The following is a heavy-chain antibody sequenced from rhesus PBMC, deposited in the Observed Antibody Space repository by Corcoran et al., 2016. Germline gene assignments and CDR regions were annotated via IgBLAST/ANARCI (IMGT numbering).Heavy chain of an antibody. Sequence: QLQLQESGPGLVKPSETLSVTCAVSGGSISSSYWSWIRQAPGQGLEWIGYIYGSGSSTNYNPSLKSRVTLSVDTSKNQFSLKLSSVTAADTAVYYCASDPYYYSGSYLHFDYWGQGVLVTVSS. CDR1: GGSISSSY. CDR2: IYGSGSST. D-gene: IGHD3-16*01. V-gene: IGHV4-169*02. J-gene: IGHJ4*01. CDR3: ASDPYYYSGSYLHFDY.